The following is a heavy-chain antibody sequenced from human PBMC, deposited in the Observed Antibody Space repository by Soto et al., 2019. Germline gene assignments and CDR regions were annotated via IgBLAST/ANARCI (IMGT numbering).Heavy chain of an antibody. Sequence: QVQLQESGPGLVKPSQTLSLTCTVSGGSISSGGYYWSWIRQHPGKGLEWIGYIYYSGSTYYNPSLKSRVTISVDTSKNHFSLKLSSVTAADTAVYYCARDPIAYCGGDCPGEIVSERYFDLWGRGTLVTVSS. J-gene: IGHJ2*01. D-gene: IGHD2-21*02. CDR1: GGSISSGGYY. CDR3: ARDPIAYCGGDCPGEIVSERYFDL. CDR2: IYYSGST. V-gene: IGHV4-31*03.